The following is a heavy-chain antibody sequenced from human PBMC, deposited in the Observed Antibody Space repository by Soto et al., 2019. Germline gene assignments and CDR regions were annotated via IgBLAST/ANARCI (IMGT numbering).Heavy chain of an antibody. CDR1: GCSISSYY. CDR2: IYYSGST. Sequence: TLSLTCTVSGCSISSYYWSWIRQPPGKGLEWIGYIYYSGSTNYNPSLKSRVTISVDTSKNQFSLKLSSVTAADTAVYYCARDGKRILAFDIWGQGTMVTVSS. J-gene: IGHJ3*02. D-gene: IGHD2-21*01. V-gene: IGHV4-59*01. CDR3: ARDGKRILAFDI.